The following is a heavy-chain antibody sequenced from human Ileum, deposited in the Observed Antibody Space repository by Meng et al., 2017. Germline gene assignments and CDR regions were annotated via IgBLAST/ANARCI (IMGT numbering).Heavy chain of an antibody. J-gene: IGHJ4*02. D-gene: IGHD5-18*01. V-gene: IGHV4-61*01. Sequence: QRQVSRTILVKHSESLSITCTVSCGSVSSGSFYRNWIRQPPGKGPEWSAYIYYAGSSHYDPSVKRRVIISADSSKNQFSLKLSSVTAADTAVYYCARAETALNYWGQGTLVTVSS. CDR2: IYYAGSS. CDR1: CGSVSSGSFY. CDR3: ARAETALNY.